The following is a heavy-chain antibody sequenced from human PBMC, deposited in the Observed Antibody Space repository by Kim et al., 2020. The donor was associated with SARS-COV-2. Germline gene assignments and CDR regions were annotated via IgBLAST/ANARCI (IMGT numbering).Heavy chain of an antibody. V-gene: IGHV3-74*01. CDR2: T. D-gene: IGHD7-27*01. J-gene: IGHJ4*02. CDR3: ARVRNWVIDY. Sequence: TDYADFVKGRFTISRYNAKNTLYLQMNSLRAEDTAVYYCARVRNWVIDYWGQGTLVTVSS.